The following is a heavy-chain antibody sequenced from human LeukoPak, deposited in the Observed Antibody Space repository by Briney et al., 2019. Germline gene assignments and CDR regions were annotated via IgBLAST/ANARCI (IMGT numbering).Heavy chain of an antibody. CDR3: AKDHIYTSGGSYLMGPNYYYMDV. CDR2: IKKDGSEK. D-gene: IGHD3-10*01. CDR1: GFTFSSYW. V-gene: IGHV3-7*03. J-gene: IGHJ6*03. Sequence: GGSLRLSCAASGFTFSSYWMSWVRQAPGKGLEWVANIKKDGSEKYYVDSVKGRFTISRDNSKNTLYLVMNSLRAEDAAVYYCAKDHIYTSGGSYLMGPNYYYMDVWGKGTTVTISS.